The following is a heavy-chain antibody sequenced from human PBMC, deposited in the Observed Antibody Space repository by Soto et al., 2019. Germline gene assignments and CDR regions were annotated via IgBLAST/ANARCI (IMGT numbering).Heavy chain of an antibody. Sequence: GGSLRLSCAVSGFTLTTYSMNWVRQAPGKGLEWISSINKNGFTIYYADSVKGRFTISRDYAKNSLYLQMDSLRHEDTAVYYCARGAVTGTSLFDYWGLGTLVTVSS. CDR1: GFTLTTYS. D-gene: IGHD6-19*01. CDR3: ARGAVTGTSLFDY. V-gene: IGHV3-48*02. J-gene: IGHJ4*02. CDR2: INKNGFTI.